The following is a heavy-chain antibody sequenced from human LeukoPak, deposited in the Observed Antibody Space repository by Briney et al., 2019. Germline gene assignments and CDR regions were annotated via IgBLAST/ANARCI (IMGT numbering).Heavy chain of an antibody. V-gene: IGHV3-43*01. J-gene: IGHJ3*02. Sequence: GGSLRLSCAASGFTFDDYTMHWVRRAPGKGLECVSLSSWDGGSTYYADSVKGRFTISRDNSKNSLYLQMNSLRTEDTALYYCAEMGEGTAMVIDDAFDIWGQGTMVTVSS. D-gene: IGHD5-18*01. CDR1: GFTFDDYT. CDR3: AEMGEGTAMVIDDAFDI. CDR2: SSWDGGST.